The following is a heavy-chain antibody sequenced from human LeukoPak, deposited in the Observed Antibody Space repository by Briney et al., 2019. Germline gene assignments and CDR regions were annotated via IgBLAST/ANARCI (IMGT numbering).Heavy chain of an antibody. Sequence: GGSLRLSCAASGFTFSSYAMSWVRQAPGKGLEWVSAISGSGGSTYYADSVKGRFTISRDNSKNTLYLQMNSLRAEDTAVYYCARAYPQTYDFWSGYYDYWGQGTLVTVSS. D-gene: IGHD3-3*01. J-gene: IGHJ4*02. CDR3: ARAYPQTYDFWSGYYDY. V-gene: IGHV3-23*01. CDR2: ISGSGGST. CDR1: GFTFSSYA.